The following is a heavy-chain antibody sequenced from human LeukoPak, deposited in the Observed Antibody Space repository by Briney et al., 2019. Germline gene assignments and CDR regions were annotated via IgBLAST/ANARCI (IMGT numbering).Heavy chain of an antibody. CDR2: IKQDGSEK. J-gene: IGHJ3*02. D-gene: IGHD6-19*01. CDR3: ASGGTEYSSGWYPFDI. Sequence: PGGPLRLSCAASGFTFSSYWMSWVRQAPGKGLEWVANIKQDGSEKYYVDSVKGRFTISRDNAKNSLYLQMNSLRAEDTAVYYCASGGTEYSSGWYPFDIWGQATMVTVPS. CDR1: GFTFSSYW. V-gene: IGHV3-7*03.